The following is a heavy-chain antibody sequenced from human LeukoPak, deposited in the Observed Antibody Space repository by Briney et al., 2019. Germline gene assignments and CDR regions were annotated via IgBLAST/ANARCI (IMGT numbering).Heavy chain of an antibody. CDR2: ISGTDGST. J-gene: IGHJ4*02. Sequence: PGGSLRLSCAASGFTFSTYAMSWVRQAPGKGLEWVSAISGTDGSTYYADSVKGRFTISRDNSKNTLYLQTNSLRAEGTAVYYCAKAACTTSCYYNCWGQGTLVTVSS. D-gene: IGHD2-2*01. V-gene: IGHV3-23*01. CDR3: AKAACTTSCYYNC. CDR1: GFTFSTYA.